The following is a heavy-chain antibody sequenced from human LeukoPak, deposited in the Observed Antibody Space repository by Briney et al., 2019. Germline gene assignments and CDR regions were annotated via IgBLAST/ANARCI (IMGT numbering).Heavy chain of an antibody. Sequence: PGGSLRLSCAASGFILNNYEMNWVRQAPGKGLEWLSYISSSGNLIYYAASVKGRFTISRDNAKNSLYLQMNSLRAEDTAVYYCAELGITMIGGVWGKGTTVTISS. CDR1: GFILNNYE. V-gene: IGHV3-48*03. D-gene: IGHD3-10*02. CDR3: AELGITMIGGV. CDR2: ISSSGNLI. J-gene: IGHJ6*04.